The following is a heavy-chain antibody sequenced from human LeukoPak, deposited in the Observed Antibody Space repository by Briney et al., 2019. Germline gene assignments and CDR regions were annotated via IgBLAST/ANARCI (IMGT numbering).Heavy chain of an antibody. CDR2: ISSSSSTI. V-gene: IGHV3-48*01. Sequence: GGSLRLSCTASGFTFSNYVMNWVRQAPGKGLEWVSYISSSSSTIYYADSVKGRFTISRDNAKNSLYLQMNSLRAEDTAVYYCARERGYSYGYSDYWGQGTLVTVSS. J-gene: IGHJ4*02. CDR1: GFTFSNYV. CDR3: ARERGYSYGYSDY. D-gene: IGHD5-18*01.